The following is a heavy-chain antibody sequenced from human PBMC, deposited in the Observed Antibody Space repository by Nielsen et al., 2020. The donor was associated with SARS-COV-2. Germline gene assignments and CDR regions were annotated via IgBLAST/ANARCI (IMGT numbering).Heavy chain of an antibody. CDR3: ARVSNARSPLNMGYYYYYGMDV. V-gene: IGHV1-3*01. CDR2: INAGNGNT. CDR1: GYTFTSYA. Sequence: ASVKVSCKASGYTFTSYAMHWVRQAPGQRLEWMGWINAGNGNTKYSQKFQGRVTITRDTSASTAYMELSSLRSEDTAVYYCARVSNARSPLNMGYYYYYGMDVWGQGTTVTVSS. J-gene: IGHJ6*02. D-gene: IGHD3-3*02.